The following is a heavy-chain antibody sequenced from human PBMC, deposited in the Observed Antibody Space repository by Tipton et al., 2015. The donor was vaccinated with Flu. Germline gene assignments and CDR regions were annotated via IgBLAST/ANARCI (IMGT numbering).Heavy chain of an antibody. CDR2: IISNSGGT. CDR3: ARGGYCGGGRCLHYYYALDV. V-gene: IGHV1-2*02. D-gene: IGHD2-15*01. Sequence: QSGPEVKKPGASVKVSCKASGYTFTDYYIHWVRQAPGQGLEWMGWIISNSGGTNYAQKFQGRVTMTRDTSISTAYMELSRLRPDDTAVYYCARGGYCGGGRCLHYYYALDVWGQGTTVTVSS. CDR1: GYTFTDYY. J-gene: IGHJ6*02.